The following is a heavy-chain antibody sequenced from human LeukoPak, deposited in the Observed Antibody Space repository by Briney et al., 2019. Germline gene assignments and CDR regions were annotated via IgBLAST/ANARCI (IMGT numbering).Heavy chain of an antibody. CDR2: ISSSGGST. V-gene: IGHV3-23*01. CDR1: GFTFSSYA. J-gene: IGHJ4*02. D-gene: IGHD6-19*01. CDR3: AKDLTVAEVG. Sequence: GGSLRLSCAASGFTFSSYAMSWVRQAPGKGLEWVSIISSSGGSTYYADSVKGRFTISRDNSENTLHLQMSSLRAEDTAVYYCAKDLTVAEVGWGQGTLVIVSS.